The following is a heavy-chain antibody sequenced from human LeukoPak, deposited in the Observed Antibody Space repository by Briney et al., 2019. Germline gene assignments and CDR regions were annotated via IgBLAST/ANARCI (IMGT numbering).Heavy chain of an antibody. CDR1: GGSISSSS. Sequence: KTSETLSLTCTVSGGSISSSSYYWGWIRQPPGKGLEWVSSISSSSSYIYYADSVKGRFTISRDNPKNPLYLQINSLRADDTAVYYCARDHLYYEISGPRFDNWGQGTRVTVSS. D-gene: IGHD3-16*01. J-gene: IGHJ4*02. CDR3: ARDHLYYEISGPRFDN. CDR2: ISSSSSYI. V-gene: IGHV3-21*01.